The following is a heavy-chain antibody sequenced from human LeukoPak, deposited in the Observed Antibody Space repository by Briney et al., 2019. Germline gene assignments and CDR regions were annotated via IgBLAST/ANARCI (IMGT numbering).Heavy chain of an antibody. V-gene: IGHV5-51*01. D-gene: IGHD2-8*01. Sequence: GESLKISCKGSGYTFTSYWIGWVRQMPGQGLEWMGIIYPGDSDTRYSPSFQGQVTISADKSISTAYLQWSSLKASDTAMYCCARRLGYCTNGVCYSHYYFDYWGQGTLVTVSS. J-gene: IGHJ4*02. CDR1: GYTFTSYW. CDR2: IYPGDSDT. CDR3: ARRLGYCTNGVCYSHYYFDY.